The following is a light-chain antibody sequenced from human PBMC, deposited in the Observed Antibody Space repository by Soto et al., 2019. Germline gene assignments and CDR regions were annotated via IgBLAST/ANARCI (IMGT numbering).Light chain of an antibody. V-gene: IGKV3-20*01. CDR3: QYYGTSPKP. CDR1: QSVSSSY. Sequence: EIVLTQSPGTLSLSPGERATLSCRASQSVSSSYLAWYQQKPGQAPRLLILGASSRATGIPDRFSGSGSGTDFTLTISRLEPEDFAVYYCQYYGTSPKPFGQGT. CDR2: GAS. J-gene: IGKJ1*01.